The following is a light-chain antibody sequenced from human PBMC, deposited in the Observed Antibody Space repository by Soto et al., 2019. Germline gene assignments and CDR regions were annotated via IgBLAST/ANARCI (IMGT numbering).Light chain of an antibody. Sequence: QSVLTQPAPVSGSPGQSIAISCTGTSSDVGNYNFVSWYQQHPGKAPKLMIYDVSNRPSGISNRFSGSKSGNTASLTISGLQAEDEADYYCCSYTTSSTYVFGTGTKVTVL. J-gene: IGLJ1*01. CDR1: SSDVGNYNF. V-gene: IGLV2-14*03. CDR3: CSYTTSSTYV. CDR2: DVS.